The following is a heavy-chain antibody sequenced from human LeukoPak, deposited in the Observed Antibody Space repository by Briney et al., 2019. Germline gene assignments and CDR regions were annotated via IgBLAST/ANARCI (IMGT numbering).Heavy chain of an antibody. CDR2: IIPIFGTA. CDR3: ARGHYYGLGSYYNVFDMDV. V-gene: IGHV1-69*05. Sequence: SVKVSCKASGGTFSSYAISWVRQAPGQGLEWMGRIIPIFGTANYAQKFQGRVTITTDESTSTAYMELSSLRSEDTAVYYCARGHYYGLGSYYNVFDMDVWGKGTTVTVSS. CDR1: GGTFSSYA. J-gene: IGHJ6*03. D-gene: IGHD3-10*01.